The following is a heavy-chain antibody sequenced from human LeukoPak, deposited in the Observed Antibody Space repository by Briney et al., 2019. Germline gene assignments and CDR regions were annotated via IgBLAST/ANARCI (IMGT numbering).Heavy chain of an antibody. J-gene: IGHJ4*02. V-gene: IGHV3-7*03. Sequence: GGSLRLSCAASGFAFNTYCMNWIRQAPGEGLEWVANINEDGSEKSYVDSVVGRFTISRDNAKNSLSLQMNSLRAEDTALYFRVREYFYNSSGYRALRYWGQGTLVTVSS. CDR3: VREYFYNSSGYRALRY. CDR2: INEDGSEK. CDR1: GFAFNTYC. D-gene: IGHD3-22*01.